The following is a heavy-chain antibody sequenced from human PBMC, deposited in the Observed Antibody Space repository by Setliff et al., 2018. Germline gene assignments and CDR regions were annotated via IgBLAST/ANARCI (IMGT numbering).Heavy chain of an antibody. CDR3: ARVYGYSYGYEVYYYYGMDV. CDR1: GYTFTSYG. V-gene: IGHV1-46*01. D-gene: IGHD5-18*01. J-gene: IGHJ6*02. Sequence: VASVKVSCKASGYTFTSYGISWVRQAPGQGLEWMGIINPSGGSTSYAQKFQGRVTMTRDTSTSTVYMELSSLRSEDTAVYYCARVYGYSYGYEVYYYYGMDVWGQGTTVTVSS. CDR2: INPSGGST.